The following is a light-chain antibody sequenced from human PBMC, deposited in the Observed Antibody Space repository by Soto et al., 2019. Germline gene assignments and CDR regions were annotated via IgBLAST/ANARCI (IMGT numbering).Light chain of an antibody. J-gene: IGKJ1*01. V-gene: IGKV3-20*01. CDR1: QSVSSSY. CDR3: HQYGGSPPT. CDR2: GAS. Sequence: EIVLTQSPGTLSLSPGERATLSCRASQSVSSSYLGWYQQKPGQAPRPLIYGASSRATGIPDRFSGSGSGTDFTLTISSLQSEDFAVYHCHQYGGSPPTFGQGTKVDIK.